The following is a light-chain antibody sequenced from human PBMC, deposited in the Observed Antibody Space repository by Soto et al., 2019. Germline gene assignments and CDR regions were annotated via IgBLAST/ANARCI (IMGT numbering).Light chain of an antibody. CDR2: EVS. J-gene: IGLJ3*02. CDR1: SSDVGGYNY. Sequence: QSALTQPASVSGSPGQSITISCTGTSSDVGGYNYVSWYQQHPGKAPKLMIYEVSNRPSGVSNRFSGSKSGNTASLTISGLLAEDGADYYCSSYTSSSTWVFGGGTKVTVL. V-gene: IGLV2-14*01. CDR3: SSYTSSSTWV.